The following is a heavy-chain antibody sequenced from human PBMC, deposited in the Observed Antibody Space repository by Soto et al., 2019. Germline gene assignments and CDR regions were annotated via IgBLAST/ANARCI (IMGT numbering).Heavy chain of an antibody. CDR2: INAGNGNT. J-gene: IGHJ1*01. Sequence: AASVKVSCKASGYTFTSYAMHWVRQAPGQRLEWMGWINAGNGNTKYSQKFQGRVTITRDTSASTAYMELRSLRSDDTAGYYCAEVLEPVDTPMNKYSQQGGQATLVTVS. D-gene: IGHD5-18*01. CDR3: AEVLEPVDTPMNKYSQQ. V-gene: IGHV1-3*01. CDR1: GYTFTSYA.